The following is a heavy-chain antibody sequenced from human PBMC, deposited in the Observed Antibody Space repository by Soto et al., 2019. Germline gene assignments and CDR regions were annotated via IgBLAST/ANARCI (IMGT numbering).Heavy chain of an antibody. D-gene: IGHD6-13*01. J-gene: IGHJ4*02. V-gene: IGHV4-39*01. CDR2: IYYSGRT. CDR3: ARLIAAAGGNRAY. Sequence: QLQLQESGPGLVKPSETLSLTCTVSGGSISTSSYYWGWIRQPPGNGLEWIGSIYYSGRTYYNPSLKSRVTISASTSKNQDSLMLRFVTAADTAVYYCARLIAAAGGNRAYWGQGTLVTVSS. CDR1: GGSISTSSYY.